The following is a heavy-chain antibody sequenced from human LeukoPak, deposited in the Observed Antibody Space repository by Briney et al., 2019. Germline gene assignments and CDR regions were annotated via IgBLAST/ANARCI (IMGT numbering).Heavy chain of an antibody. Sequence: SETLSLTCTVSGGPISSSGYYWGWIRQPPGKGLEWIASIYYSGSTYYNPSLKSRVTISVDTSKNQLSLKLSSLTAADTAVYYCARHEYSGSYYGLSWFDPWGQGTLVTVSS. D-gene: IGHD1-26*01. CDR2: IYYSGST. CDR1: GGPISSSGYY. CDR3: ARHEYSGSYYGLSWFDP. J-gene: IGHJ5*02. V-gene: IGHV4-39*01.